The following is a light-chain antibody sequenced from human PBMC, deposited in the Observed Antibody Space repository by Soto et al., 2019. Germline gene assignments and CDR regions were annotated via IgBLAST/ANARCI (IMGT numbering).Light chain of an antibody. J-gene: IGLJ1*01. CDR3: SSYTSSSTLD. CDR2: EVS. CDR1: SSDVGAYNY. V-gene: IGLV2-14*01. Sequence: QSVLTQPASVSGSPGQSITISCTGTSSDVGAYNYVSWYQQHPGKAPKLMIYEVSNRPSGVSNRFSGSKSGNTASLTISGLQADDEADYYCSSYTSSSTLDFGTGTKVTVL.